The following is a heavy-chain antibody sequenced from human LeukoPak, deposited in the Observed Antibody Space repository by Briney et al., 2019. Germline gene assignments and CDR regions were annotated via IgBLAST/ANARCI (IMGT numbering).Heavy chain of an antibody. Sequence: GASEEVSCKASGYTFTSYGISWVRQAPGQGLEWMGWISAYNGNTNYAQKLQGRVTMTTDTSTSTAYMELRSLRSDDTAVYYCARDGWNAHTSNWFDPWGQGTLVTVSS. CDR1: GYTFTSYG. J-gene: IGHJ5*02. CDR2: ISAYNGNT. V-gene: IGHV1-18*01. D-gene: IGHD1-1*01. CDR3: ARDGWNAHTSNWFDP.